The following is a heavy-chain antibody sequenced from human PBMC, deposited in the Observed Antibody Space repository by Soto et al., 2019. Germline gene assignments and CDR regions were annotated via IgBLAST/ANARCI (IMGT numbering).Heavy chain of an antibody. CDR2: IYSSGTT. CDR3: ASGWRAAFDN. D-gene: IGHD2-2*03. J-gene: IGHJ4*02. CDR1: GDSMKTSD. V-gene: IGHV4-59*01. Sequence: SELLSLASAVCGDSMKTSDCAWSRQPPGKGLEWIGYIYSSGTTLYNPSLKRRATTSADTAKNQCSLRLNSLTAADMDVYYCASGWRAAFDNWGQGSVDSVTS.